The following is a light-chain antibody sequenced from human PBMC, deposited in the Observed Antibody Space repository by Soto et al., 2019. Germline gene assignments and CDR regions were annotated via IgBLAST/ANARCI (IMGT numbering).Light chain of an antibody. CDR1: SSDVGSYNR. CDR3: SLYTSTFTYV. Sequence: QSALTQPPSVSGSPGQSVTISCTGTSSDVGSYNRVSWYQQPPGTAPKLMIYEVSNRPSGVPDRFSGSKSGNTASLTISGLQAEDEADYYCSLYTSTFTYVFGTGTNLTVL. J-gene: IGLJ1*01. CDR2: EVS. V-gene: IGLV2-18*01.